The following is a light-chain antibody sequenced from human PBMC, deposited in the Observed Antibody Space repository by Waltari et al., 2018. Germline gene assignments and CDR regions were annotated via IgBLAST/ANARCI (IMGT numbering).Light chain of an antibody. CDR2: DAF. Sequence: ILLTQSPPTLAVSPGERATMSCRASQIIRTYSVWYQQKPGQSPRLLIYDAFIRATGIPARFSGSGSGTEFTLTISSLQSEDFAVYYCQHYLNFPHTFGPGTKLEIK. CDR1: QIIRTY. V-gene: IGKV3-15*01. CDR3: QHYLNFPHT. J-gene: IGKJ2*01.